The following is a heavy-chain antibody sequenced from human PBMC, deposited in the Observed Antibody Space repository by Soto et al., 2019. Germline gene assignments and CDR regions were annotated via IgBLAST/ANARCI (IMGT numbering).Heavy chain of an antibody. CDR1: GSTFSSYA. CDR2: IIPMFGTP. V-gene: IGHV1-69*12. J-gene: IGHJ4*02. D-gene: IGHD4-17*01. Sequence: QVQLVQSGAEVKKPGSSVKVSCKASGSTFSSYAISWVRQAHGQGLEWMGGIIPMFGTPYYAQKFQARVTITADECPSTAYMEVLSQTTEDTARYSCARHGMTTEVTTYFDNWGQGTLVTVSS. CDR3: ARHGMTTEVTTYFDN.